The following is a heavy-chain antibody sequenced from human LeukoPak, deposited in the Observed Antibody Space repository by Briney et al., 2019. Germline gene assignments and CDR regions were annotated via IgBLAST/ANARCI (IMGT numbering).Heavy chain of an antibody. J-gene: IGHJ3*02. CDR2: ISGNGGNT. Sequence: GGSLRLSCAASGFTFSSYAMNWVRQAPGKVLEWVSAISGNGGNTYYAGSVTGRFTISRDNSKNTLYLQIDSLSAEDTAVYYCAKEGPYDFWSGHASAFDIWGQGTKVTVSS. D-gene: IGHD3-3*01. CDR1: GFTFSSYA. V-gene: IGHV3-23*01. CDR3: AKEGPYDFWSGHASAFDI.